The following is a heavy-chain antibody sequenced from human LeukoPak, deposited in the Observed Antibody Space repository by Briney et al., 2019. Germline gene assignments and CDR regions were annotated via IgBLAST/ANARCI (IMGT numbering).Heavy chain of an antibody. CDR3: ARGNWDSSGWYYDY. J-gene: IGHJ4*02. CDR1: GGTFSSYA. V-gene: IGHV1-69*05. D-gene: IGHD6-19*01. CDR2: IISIFGTA. Sequence: GASVKVSCKASGGTFSSYAISWVRQAPGQGLEWMGRIISIFGTANYAQKFRGRVTITTDESTNTAYMELSSLRSEDTAVYYCARGNWDSSGWYYDYWGQGTLVTVSS.